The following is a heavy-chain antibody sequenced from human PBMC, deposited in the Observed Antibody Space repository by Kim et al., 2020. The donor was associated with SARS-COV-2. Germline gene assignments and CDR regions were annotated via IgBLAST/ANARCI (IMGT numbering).Heavy chain of an antibody. CDR1: GGSISSSNW. J-gene: IGHJ6*03. CDR3: ARAVFGVVITGGYYYYYYMDV. D-gene: IGHD3-3*01. Sequence: SETLSLTCAVSGGSISSSNWWSWVRQPPGKGLEWIGEIYHSGSTNYNPSLKSRVTISVDKSKNQFSLKLSSVTADTAVYYCARAVFGVVITGGYYYYYYMDVWGQGTTVTVSS. CDR2: IYHSGST. V-gene: IGHV4-4*02.